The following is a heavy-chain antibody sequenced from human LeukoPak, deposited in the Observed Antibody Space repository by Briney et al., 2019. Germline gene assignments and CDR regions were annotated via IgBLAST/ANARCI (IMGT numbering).Heavy chain of an antibody. J-gene: IGHJ4*02. Sequence: ASVKVSCKASGGTFSSYAISWVRQAPGQGLEWMGGIVPIFGTANYAQKFQGRVTITADESTSTAYMELSSLRSEDTAVYYCAIFNSGYSPFDYLGQGTLVTVSS. V-gene: IGHV1-69*13. CDR2: IVPIFGTA. D-gene: IGHD3-22*01. CDR1: GGTFSSYA. CDR3: AIFNSGYSPFDY.